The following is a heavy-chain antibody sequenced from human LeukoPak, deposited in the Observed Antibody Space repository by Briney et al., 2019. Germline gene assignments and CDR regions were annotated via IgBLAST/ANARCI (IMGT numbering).Heavy chain of an antibody. Sequence: GGSLRLSCAASGFTFSNYAMHWVRQAPGKGLEWVAVISYDGSKKYYADSVKGRFTISRDNSKNTLYLQMNSLRAEDTAVYYCAKSGGPPTVVYYYYYYYDMDVWGQGTMVTVSS. D-gene: IGHD3-10*01. CDR2: ISYDGSKK. V-gene: IGHV3-30-3*01. CDR3: AKSGGPPTVVYYYYYYYDMDV. J-gene: IGHJ6*02. CDR1: GFTFSNYA.